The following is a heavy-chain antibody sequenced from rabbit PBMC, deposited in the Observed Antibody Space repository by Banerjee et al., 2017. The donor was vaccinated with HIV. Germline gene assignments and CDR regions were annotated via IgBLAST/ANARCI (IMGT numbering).Heavy chain of an antibody. CDR2: IYAGSSGGT. V-gene: IGHV1S40*01. Sequence: QSLEESGGGLVKPGASLTLTCTASGFTLSSYWMCWVRQAPGKGLEWIGCIYAGSSGGTYYANWAKGRFTISKTSSTTVTPQMTSLTAADTATYFCARDNYADSGYAYLFKLWGPGTLVTVS. D-gene: IGHD6-1*01. J-gene: IGHJ4*01. CDR1: GFTLSSYW. CDR3: ARDNYADSGYAYLFKL.